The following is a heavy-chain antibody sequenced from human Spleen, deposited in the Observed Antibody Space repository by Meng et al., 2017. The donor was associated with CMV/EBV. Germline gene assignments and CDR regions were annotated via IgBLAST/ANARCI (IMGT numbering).Heavy chain of an antibody. CDR3: AKDFESGITAAGTEY. Sequence: GESLKISCAASGFTFSSYAMNWVRQAPGKGLEWVSGISASGLTTYHADSVKGRFTISRDNSKNTLYLQMNSLRAEDTAIYYCAKDFESGITAAGTEYWGQGTLVTVSS. CDR2: ISASGLTT. V-gene: IGHV3-23*01. J-gene: IGHJ4*02. CDR1: GFTFSSYA. D-gene: IGHD6-13*01.